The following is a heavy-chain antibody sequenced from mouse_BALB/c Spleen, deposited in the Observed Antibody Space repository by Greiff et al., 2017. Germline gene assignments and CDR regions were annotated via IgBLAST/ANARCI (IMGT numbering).Heavy chain of an antibody. D-gene: IGHD2-1*01. J-gene: IGHJ2*01. CDR1: GFTFTDYY. CDR3: ARGGNYYFGY. CDR2: IRNKANGYTT. Sequence: EVKVVESGGGLVQPGGSLRLSCATSGFTFTDYYMSWVRQPPGKALEWLGFIRNKANGYTTEYSASVKGRFTISRDNSQSILYLQMNTLRAEDSATYYCARGGNYYFGYWGQGTTLTVSS. V-gene: IGHV7-3*02.